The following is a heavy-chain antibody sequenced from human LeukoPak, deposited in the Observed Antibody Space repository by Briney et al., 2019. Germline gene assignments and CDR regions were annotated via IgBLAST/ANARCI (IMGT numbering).Heavy chain of an antibody. Sequence: GGSLRLSCAASGLIFDDYTMHWVRQAPGKGLEWVSSISSSSTYIYYADSVKGRFTISRDNAKNSLYLQMNSLRAEDTAVYYCNTIFGVVKRFDYWGQGTLVTVSS. CDR3: NTIFGVVKRFDY. V-gene: IGHV3-21*01. CDR1: GLIFDDYT. CDR2: ISSSSTYI. D-gene: IGHD3-3*01. J-gene: IGHJ4*02.